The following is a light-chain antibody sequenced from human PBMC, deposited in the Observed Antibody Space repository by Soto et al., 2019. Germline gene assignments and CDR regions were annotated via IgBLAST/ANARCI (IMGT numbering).Light chain of an antibody. V-gene: IGKV3-11*01. CDR2: DTS. Sequence: EIVLTQSPATLSLSPGERATLSCRASQSVSSYLAWYQQKPGQAPRLLIYDTSKRATGIPARFSGSGSGKDFTLTISSLEPEDFAVYYCQQRTNWPRSFTFGPGTKVDIK. J-gene: IGKJ3*01. CDR1: QSVSSY. CDR3: QQRTNWPRSFT.